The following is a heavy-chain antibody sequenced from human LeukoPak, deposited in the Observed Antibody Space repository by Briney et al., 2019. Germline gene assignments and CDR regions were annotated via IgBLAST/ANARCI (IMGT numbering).Heavy chain of an antibody. CDR2: IRYDGSNK. CDR1: GFTFSSYG. CDR3: AKALSGSAYYFDY. J-gene: IGHJ4*02. Sequence: GGSLRLSCAASGFTFSSYGMHWVRQAPGKGLEWVTFIRYDGSNKYHGDSVKGRFTISRDNSENTLYLQMNSLRAEDTAMYYCAKALSGSAYYFDYWGQGTLVTVSS. V-gene: IGHV3-30*02. D-gene: IGHD5-12*01.